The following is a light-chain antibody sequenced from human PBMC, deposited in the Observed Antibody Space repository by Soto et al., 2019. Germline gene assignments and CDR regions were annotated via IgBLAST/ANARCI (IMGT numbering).Light chain of an antibody. J-gene: IGLJ2*01. CDR2: GNS. CDR3: QSYDSSLSGPV. CDR1: SFNIGAGYD. Sequence: QSVLTQPPSVSGAPGQSVTISCTGSSFNIGAGYDVHWYQQLPGTAPKLLIYGNSNRPSGVPDRFSGSKSGTSASLAITGLQAEDEADYYCQSYDSSLSGPVFGGGTKLTVL. V-gene: IGLV1-40*01.